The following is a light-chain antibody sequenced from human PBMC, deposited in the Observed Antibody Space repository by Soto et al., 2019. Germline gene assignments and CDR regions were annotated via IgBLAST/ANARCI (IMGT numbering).Light chain of an antibody. Sequence: QSVLTQPPSVSGAPGQRVSISCTGSSSNIGAGYDVHWYQHLPGTAPKLLIYANSNRPSGVPDRFSGSKSGTSASLAITGLQAEDEADYYCQSYDSSLSGHYVFGTGTKVTVL. CDR1: SSNIGAGYD. CDR2: ANS. V-gene: IGLV1-40*01. CDR3: QSYDSSLSGHYV. J-gene: IGLJ1*01.